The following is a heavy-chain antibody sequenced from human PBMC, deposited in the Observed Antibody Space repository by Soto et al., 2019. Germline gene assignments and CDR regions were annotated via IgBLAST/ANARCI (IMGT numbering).Heavy chain of an antibody. CDR3: AIPVVTSTVPWSTDY. D-gene: IGHD4-4*01. V-gene: IGHV3-48*03. CDR2: ISSSGSTI. CDR1: GFTFSSYE. J-gene: IGHJ4*02. Sequence: GGSLRLSCAASGFTFSSYEMNWVRQAPGKGLDRVSYISSSGSTIYYADSVKGRFTISRDNAKNALYLQMNSLRVEDTAVNYFAIPVVTSTVPWSTDYWGQGTLVTVSS.